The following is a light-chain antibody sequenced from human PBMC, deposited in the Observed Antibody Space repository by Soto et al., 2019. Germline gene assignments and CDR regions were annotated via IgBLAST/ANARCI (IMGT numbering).Light chain of an antibody. Sequence: DIQMTQSPSSLSASVGDRVTITCRPSQGIGNDLSWYQQKPGKAPKRLIYAASTLQTGVPSRFSGSGFGTEFILTINSLQPEEFAPYYCLQHNSYPLTFGQGTKRDI. V-gene: IGKV1-17*01. CDR3: LQHNSYPLT. CDR1: QGIGND. J-gene: IGKJ2*01. CDR2: AAS.